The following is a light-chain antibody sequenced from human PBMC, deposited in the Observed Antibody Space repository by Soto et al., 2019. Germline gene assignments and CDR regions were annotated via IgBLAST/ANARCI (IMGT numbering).Light chain of an antibody. V-gene: IGLV2-18*02. CDR1: STDFVSYNR. CDR2: EVS. CDR3: QSYDSSLSGPV. J-gene: IGLJ1*01. Sequence: QSALTQPPSVSGSPGQSVTISCTGTSTDFVSYNRVSWYQQPPGTAPKLMIYEVSKRPSGVPDRFSGSKSGNTASLTISGLQAADEADYYCQSYDSSLSGPVFGTGTKVTVL.